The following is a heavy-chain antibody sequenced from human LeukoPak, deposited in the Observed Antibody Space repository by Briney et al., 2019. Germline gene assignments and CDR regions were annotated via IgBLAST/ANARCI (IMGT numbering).Heavy chain of an antibody. D-gene: IGHD4-17*01. Sequence: GGSLRLSCAASGFTFSSYSMNWVRQAPGKGLEWVAVISYDGSNKYYADSVKGRFTISRDNSKNTLYLQMNSLRAEDTAVHYCARPMTTVRNWFDPWGQGTLVTVSS. J-gene: IGHJ5*02. CDR1: GFTFSSYS. CDR3: ARPMTTVRNWFDP. V-gene: IGHV3-30*03. CDR2: ISYDGSNK.